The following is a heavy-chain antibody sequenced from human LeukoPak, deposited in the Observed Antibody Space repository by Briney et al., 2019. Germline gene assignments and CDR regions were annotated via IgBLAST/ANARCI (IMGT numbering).Heavy chain of an antibody. D-gene: IGHD6-6*01. V-gene: IGHV3-30*04. CDR1: GFTFRSYA. Sequence: GGSLRLSCAASGFTFRSYAMHWVRQAPGKGLEWVAVISYDGSNNYYADSVKGGFTISRDNSKNTLYLQMNSLRAEDTAVYYCARSIAARSYFDYWGQGTLVTVSS. J-gene: IGHJ4*02. CDR3: ARSIAARSYFDY. CDR2: ISYDGSNN.